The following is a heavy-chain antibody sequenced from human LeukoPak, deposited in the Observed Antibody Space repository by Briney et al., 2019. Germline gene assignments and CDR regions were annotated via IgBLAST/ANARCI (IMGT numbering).Heavy chain of an antibody. D-gene: IGHD6-13*01. CDR1: GGAMSSYY. V-gene: IGHV4-59*08. Sequence: SETLSLTCTVSGGAMSSYYWSWIRQPPGKGLEWIGYIYYSGSTNYNPSLKSRVTISVDTSKNQFSLKLTSVTAADTAVYYCARHETSSSWTSSFDYWGQGTLVTVSS. CDR3: ARHETSSSWTSSFDY. J-gene: IGHJ4*02. CDR2: IYYSGST.